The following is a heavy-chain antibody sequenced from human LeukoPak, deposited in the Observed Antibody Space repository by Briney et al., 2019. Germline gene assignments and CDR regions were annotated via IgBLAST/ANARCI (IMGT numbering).Heavy chain of an antibody. CDR3: ARDLTHRRNYDNSGYQIVPAF. J-gene: IGHJ4*02. D-gene: IGHD3-22*01. CDR1: GGTFSSYA. V-gene: IGHV1-69*05. Sequence: SVKVSCKASGGTFSSYAISWVRQAPGQGLEWMGGIIPIFGTANYAQKFQDRVTMTTDTSTSTAYLDLRSLRSDDTAVYYCARDLTHRRNYDNSGYQIVPAFWGQGTLVTVSS. CDR2: IIPIFGTA.